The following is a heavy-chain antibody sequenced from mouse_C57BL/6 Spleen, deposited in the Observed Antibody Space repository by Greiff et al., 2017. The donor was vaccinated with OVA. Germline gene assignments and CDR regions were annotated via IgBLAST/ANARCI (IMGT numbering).Heavy chain of an antibody. CDR2: IDPETGGT. D-gene: IGHD2-4*01. V-gene: IGHV1-15*01. Sequence: VQLQQSGAELVRPGASVTLSCKASGYTFTDYEMHWVKQTPVHGLEWIGAIDPETGGTAYNQKFKGKAILTADKSSSTAYMELRSLTSEDSAVYYCTRLYYDYDGRFDYWGQGTTLTVSS. CDR3: TRLYYDYDGRFDY. CDR1: GYTFTDYE. J-gene: IGHJ2*01.